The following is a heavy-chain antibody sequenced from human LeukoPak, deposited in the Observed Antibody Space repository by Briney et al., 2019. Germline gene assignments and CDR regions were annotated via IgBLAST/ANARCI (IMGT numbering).Heavy chain of an antibody. J-gene: IGHJ6*02. CDR1: GFTFSSYS. V-gene: IGHV3-21*01. D-gene: IGHD3-10*01. CDR3: ARSMVRGVIIIGMDV. Sequence: GGSLRLSCAASGFTFSSYSMNWVRQAPGKGLEWVSSISSSSSYIYYADSVKGRLTISRDNAKNSLYLQMNSLRAEDTAVYYCARSMVRGVIIIGMDVWGQGTTVTVSS. CDR2: ISSSSSYI.